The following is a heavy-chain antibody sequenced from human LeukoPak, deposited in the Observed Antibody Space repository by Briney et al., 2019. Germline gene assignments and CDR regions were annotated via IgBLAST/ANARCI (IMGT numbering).Heavy chain of an antibody. Sequence: PGGSLRLSCAASGFTFSSYAMSWVRQAPGKGLEWVANIKQDGSEKYYVDSVKGRFTISRDNAKNSLYLQMNSLRAEDTAVYYCARDYSTIFGVAVSPDAFDIWGQGIMVTVSS. V-gene: IGHV3-7*01. J-gene: IGHJ3*02. CDR2: IKQDGSEK. CDR1: GFTFSSYA. CDR3: ARDYSTIFGVAVSPDAFDI. D-gene: IGHD3-3*01.